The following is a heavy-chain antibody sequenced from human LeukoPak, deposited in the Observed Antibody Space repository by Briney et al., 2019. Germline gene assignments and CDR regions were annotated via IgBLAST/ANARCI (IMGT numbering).Heavy chain of an antibody. CDR2: INHSGST. J-gene: IGHJ4*02. D-gene: IGHD5-24*01. V-gene: IGHV4-34*01. CDR1: GGSFNGYY. Sequence: PSETLPLTCAVYGGSFNGYYWSWIRQPPGKGLEWIGEINHSGSTNYNPSLKSRVTISVDTFKNQFSLKLSSVTAADTAVYYCARGLRDGYNVDPMRYFDYWGQGTLVTVSS. CDR3: ARGLRDGYNVDPMRYFDY.